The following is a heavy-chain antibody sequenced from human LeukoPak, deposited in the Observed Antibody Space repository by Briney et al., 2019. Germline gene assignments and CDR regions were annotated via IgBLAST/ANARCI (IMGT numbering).Heavy chain of an antibody. D-gene: IGHD3-10*01. Sequence: SETLSLTCAVYGGSFSGYYWSWIRQPPGKGLEWIGEINHSGSTNYNPSLKSRVTISVDTSKNQFSLKLSSVTAADTAVYYCATEDSITMVRDHIFDYWGQGTLVTVSS. CDR2: INHSGST. V-gene: IGHV4-34*01. CDR3: ATEDSITMVRDHIFDY. J-gene: IGHJ4*02. CDR1: GGSFSGYY.